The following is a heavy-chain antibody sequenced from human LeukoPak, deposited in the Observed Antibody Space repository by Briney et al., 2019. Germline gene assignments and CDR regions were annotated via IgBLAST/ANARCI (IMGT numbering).Heavy chain of an antibody. CDR3: ARLDSTSCLD. CDR2: IYYSGST. CDR1: GGSMRCCCYC. Sequence: SDTLSLICTVSGGSMRCCCYCLGWIRHPQGKGMEWVGSIYYSGSTYYNPSLNSRVTISVDTSKNQFSLKLSSVTAADTAVYYCARLDSTSCLDWGQGTLVTVSS. D-gene: IGHD2-2*01. V-gene: IGHV4-39*01. J-gene: IGHJ4*02.